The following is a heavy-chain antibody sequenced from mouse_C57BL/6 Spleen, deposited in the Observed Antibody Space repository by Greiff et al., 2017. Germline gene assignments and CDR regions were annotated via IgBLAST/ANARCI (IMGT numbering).Heavy chain of an antibody. D-gene: IGHD2-14*01. V-gene: IGHV1-64*01. CDR1: GYTFTSYR. CDR2: IHPNSGST. J-gene: IGHJ2*01. CDR3: ARKGTGDYFDY. Sequence: QVQLQQPGAELVKPGASVKLSCKASGYTFTSYRMHWVKQRPGQGLEWIGMIHPNSGSTNYNEKFKSKATLTVDKSSSTAYMQLSSLTSEDSAVYYCARKGTGDYFDYWGQGTTLTVSS.